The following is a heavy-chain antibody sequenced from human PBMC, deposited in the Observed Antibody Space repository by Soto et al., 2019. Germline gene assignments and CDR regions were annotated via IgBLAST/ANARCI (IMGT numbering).Heavy chain of an antibody. CDR2: ISYDGSNQ. D-gene: IGHD3-3*01. CDR3: AEAPTYYDFWSGYYGIYFDY. J-gene: IGHJ4*02. V-gene: IGHV3-30*18. CDR1: GFTFDTDG. Sequence: GVSLGLAISSSGFTFDTDGMHWVRQAPCKGLECVAVISYDGSNQYYADSVKGRFTISRDNSKNTLYLQMNSLRAEDTAVYYCAEAPTYYDFWSGYYGIYFDYWGQGTLVTVSS.